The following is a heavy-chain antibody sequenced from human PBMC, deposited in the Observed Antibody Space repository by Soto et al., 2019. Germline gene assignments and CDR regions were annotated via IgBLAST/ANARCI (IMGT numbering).Heavy chain of an antibody. V-gene: IGHV3-7*01. J-gene: IGHJ6*02. D-gene: IGHD2-2*01. CDR3: AKSNFPGYCISTSCYEAPGWYYSYGMDV. Sequence: PGGSLRLSCAASGFTFSSYWMSWVRQAPGKGLEWVANIKQDGSEKYYVDSVKGRFTISRDNAKNSLYLQMNSLRAEDTAVYYCAKSNFPGYCISTSCYEAPGWYYSYGMDVWGQGTTVTVSS. CDR1: GFTFSSYW. CDR2: IKQDGSEK.